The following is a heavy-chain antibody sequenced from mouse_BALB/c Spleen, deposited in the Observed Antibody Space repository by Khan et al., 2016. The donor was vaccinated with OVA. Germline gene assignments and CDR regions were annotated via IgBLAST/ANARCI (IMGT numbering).Heavy chain of an antibody. CDR3: ARIYGSDFDY. Sequence: VQLKQSGPELVKPGASVKISCKASGYSFTGYFMHWVMQSHGKSLEWIGRINPHIGETLYNQKFKDKATLTVDASSSTAHMELRSLASEDSAVYYCARIYGSDFDYWGQGTTLTVSS. V-gene: IGHV1-20*02. J-gene: IGHJ2*01. CDR2: INPHIGET. D-gene: IGHD1-1*01. CDR1: GYSFTGYF.